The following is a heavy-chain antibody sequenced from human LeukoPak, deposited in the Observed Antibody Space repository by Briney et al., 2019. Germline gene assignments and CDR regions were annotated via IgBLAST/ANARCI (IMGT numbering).Heavy chain of an antibody. CDR3: VREDTPATANY. D-gene: IGHD2-21*02. Sequence: GGFLRLSCAASGFNFANHAMSWVRQTPGKGLEWVSAISGGGDNTYYADSVTGRFTISRDNSKDTLFLQMHSLRPGDTAVYYCVREDTPATANYWGQGTLVTISS. CDR2: ISGGGDNT. J-gene: IGHJ4*02. V-gene: IGHV3-23*01. CDR1: GFNFANHA.